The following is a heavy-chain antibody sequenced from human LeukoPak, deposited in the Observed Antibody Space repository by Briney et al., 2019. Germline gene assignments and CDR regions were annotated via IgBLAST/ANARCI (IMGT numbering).Heavy chain of an antibody. CDR3: PRDRRDVYPGYYFDY. J-gene: IGHJ4*02. CDR2: ISSSSSTI. CDR1: GFTFSSYS. V-gene: IGHV3-48*04. Sequence: GGSLRLSCAASGFTFSSYSMNWVRQARGKGLEWVSYISSSSSTIYYADSVKGRFTISRDNAKNSLYLQMNSLRAEDTAVYYCPRDRRDVYPGYYFDYWGQGTLVTVSS. D-gene: IGHD5-24*01.